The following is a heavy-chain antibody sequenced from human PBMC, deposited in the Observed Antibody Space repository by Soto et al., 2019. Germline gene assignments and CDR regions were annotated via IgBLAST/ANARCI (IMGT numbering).Heavy chain of an antibody. Sequence: QGQLVQSGAEVKKPGASVKFSCKASGYTFTSYGISWVRQAPGKGLEWVGWFSAYNGNTNYSQKLQGRVTITTDTSTSTAYMELRSLRSDDTAVYYCARDKGDGSGSYYGYWGQGTLVTVSS. J-gene: IGHJ4*02. D-gene: IGHD3-10*01. CDR1: GYTFTSYG. CDR2: FSAYNGNT. V-gene: IGHV1-18*01. CDR3: ARDKGDGSGSYYGY.